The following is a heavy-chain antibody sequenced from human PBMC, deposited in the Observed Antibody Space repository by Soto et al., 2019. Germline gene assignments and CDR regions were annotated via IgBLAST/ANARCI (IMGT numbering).Heavy chain of an antibody. CDR2: IYYSGTT. Sequence: SETLSLTCTVSGGSISSGGYYWSWIRQHPGKGLEWIGYIYYSGTTSFFPSYNPSLRSRVTISEDTSKNQFSLKLLSVTTADTAVYFCAAGEASSRNLAPYYLDFWGQGTLVTVSS. V-gene: IGHV4-61*08. D-gene: IGHD6-13*01. CDR3: AAGEASSRNLAPYYLDF. CDR1: GGSISSGGYY. J-gene: IGHJ4*02.